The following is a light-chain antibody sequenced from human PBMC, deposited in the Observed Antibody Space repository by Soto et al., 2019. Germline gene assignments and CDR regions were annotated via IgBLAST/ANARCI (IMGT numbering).Light chain of an antibody. CDR3: QQSNNYPWT. CDR1: QYIHNY. V-gene: IGKV1-5*03. Sequence: DIQMTQSPSTLSASVGHRVTITCRASQYIHNYLAWYQQKPGEAPKLLIYEAANLESGVPSRFSGSGTGTEFTLTISSLQPDDFATYYCQQSNNYPWTFGQGTRVEI. CDR2: EAA. J-gene: IGKJ1*01.